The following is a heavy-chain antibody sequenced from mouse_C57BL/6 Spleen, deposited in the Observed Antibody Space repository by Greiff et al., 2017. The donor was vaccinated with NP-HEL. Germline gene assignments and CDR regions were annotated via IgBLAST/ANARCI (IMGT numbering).Heavy chain of an antibody. V-gene: IGHV1-85*01. D-gene: IGHD1-1*01. J-gene: IGHJ2*01. CDR3: ARSPYYYGSSYFDY. CDR1: GYTFTSYD. CDR2: IYPRDDST. Sequence: VKLMESGPELVKPGASVKLSCKASGYTFTSYDINWVKQRPGQGLEWIGWIYPRDDSTKYNEKFKGKATLTVDTSSSTAYMELHSLTSEDSAVYFCARSPYYYGSSYFDYWGQGTTLTVSS.